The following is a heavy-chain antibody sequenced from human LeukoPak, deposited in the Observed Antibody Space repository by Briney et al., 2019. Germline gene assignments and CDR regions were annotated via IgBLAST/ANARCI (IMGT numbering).Heavy chain of an antibody. J-gene: IGHJ4*02. CDR1: GFTFINYW. CDR3: ARDLSSLAPSFDN. V-gene: IGHV3-7*04. D-gene: IGHD6-19*01. Sequence: GGFLRLSCTASGFTFINYWMSWVRQAPGKGLEWVANIDQDGSVKFYVDSVKGRFTISRDNAKNSLCLQMNSLRAEDTAVYYCARDLSSLAPSFDNWGQGTLVTVSS. CDR2: IDQDGSVK.